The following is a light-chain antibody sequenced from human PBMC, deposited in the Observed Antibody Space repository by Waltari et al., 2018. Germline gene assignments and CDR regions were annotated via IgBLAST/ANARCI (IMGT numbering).Light chain of an antibody. J-gene: IGLJ1*01. CDR1: KLGDKY. Sequence: SYELTQPPSVSVSPGQTASIPCTADKLGDKYACWYQQKPGQSPVVVIYQDTKRPSGIPERFSGSNSGNTATLTISETQAMDEADYYCQAWDSNSYVFGTGTKVTVL. V-gene: IGLV3-1*01. CDR3: QAWDSNSYV. CDR2: QDT.